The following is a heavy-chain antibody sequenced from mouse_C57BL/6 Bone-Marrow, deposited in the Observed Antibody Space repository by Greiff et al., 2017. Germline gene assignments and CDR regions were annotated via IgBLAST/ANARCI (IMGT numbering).Heavy chain of an antibody. Sequence: QVQLQQPGAELVRPGSSVKLSCKASGYTFTSYWMDWVKQRPGQGLEWIGNIYPSDSETHYNQKFKDKATLTVDKSSSTAYMQLSSLTSEDSAVYYCARNDGLLLYAGDYWGQGTSVTVSS. CDR3: ARNDGLLLYAGDY. CDR2: IYPSDSET. CDR1: GYTFTSYW. V-gene: IGHV1-61*01. J-gene: IGHJ4*01. D-gene: IGHD2-1*01.